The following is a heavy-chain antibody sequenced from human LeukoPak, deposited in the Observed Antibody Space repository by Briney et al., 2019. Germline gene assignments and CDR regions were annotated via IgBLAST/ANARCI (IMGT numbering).Heavy chain of an antibody. J-gene: IGHJ4*02. Sequence: GSVKVSCKASGYSFTTYGISWVRQAPGQGLEWMGWISGYNGNTNYVQKLQGRVTMTTDTSTSTAYMEVRSLRSDDTAVYYCARHSSGWSFYFDYWGQGTLVTVSS. CDR2: ISGYNGNT. D-gene: IGHD6-19*01. CDR3: ARHSSGWSFYFDY. CDR1: GYSFTTYG. V-gene: IGHV1-18*01.